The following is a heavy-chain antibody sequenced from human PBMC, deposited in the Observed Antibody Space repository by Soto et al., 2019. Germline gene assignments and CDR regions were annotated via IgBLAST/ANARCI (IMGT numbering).Heavy chain of an antibody. D-gene: IGHD4-17*01. CDR3: AADLPVKFWDYGEAFDI. CDR2: IVAGSGNT. V-gene: IGHV1-58*01. CDR1: GFTFTSSA. J-gene: IGHJ3*02. Sequence: SVKVSCKASGFTFTSSAVQWVRQARGQRLEWIGWIVAGSGNTNYAQKFQERVTITRDMSTSTAYMELSSLRSEDTAVYYCAADLPVKFWDYGEAFDIWGQGTMVTVSS.